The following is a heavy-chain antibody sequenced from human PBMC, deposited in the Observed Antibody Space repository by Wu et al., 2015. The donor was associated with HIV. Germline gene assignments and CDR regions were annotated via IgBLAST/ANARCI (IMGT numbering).Heavy chain of an antibody. CDR2: IIPFFGTS. J-gene: IGHJ2*01. Sequence: QVQLVQSGAEVKKPGSSVKVSCKASGGTFSNHAISWVRQAPGQGLEWMGRIIPFFGTSNYAQKFQDRVTITVDESTSTVYMQLSSLRSEDTAVYYCARGGYFDTNYWYFDLWGRGTLITVSS. CDR3: ARGGYFDTNYWYFDL. V-gene: IGHV1-69*13. D-gene: IGHD3-22*01. CDR1: GGTFSNHA.